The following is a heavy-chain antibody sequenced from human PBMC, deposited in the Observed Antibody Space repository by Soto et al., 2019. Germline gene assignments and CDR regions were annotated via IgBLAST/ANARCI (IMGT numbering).Heavy chain of an antibody. J-gene: IGHJ5*02. Sequence: QVQLVQSGAEVKKPGSSVKVSCKESGGTFSSYAIAWVRQAPGQGLEWMGGIVPIFGVANYAHKFQGRVAITADAATNTAYMELSSLRSDDTAVYYGAKAAQTRYNWNDLGNWFDPWGQGTLVTVSS. CDR2: IVPIFGVA. D-gene: IGHD1-1*01. CDR3: AKAAQTRYNWNDLGNWFDP. V-gene: IGHV1-69*01. CDR1: GGTFSSYA.